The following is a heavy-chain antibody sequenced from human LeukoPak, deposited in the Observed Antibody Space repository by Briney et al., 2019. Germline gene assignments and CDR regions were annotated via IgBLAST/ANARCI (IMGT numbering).Heavy chain of an antibody. CDR3: ARDRRAYYYDSSGYYYAGY. CDR1: AYTFTSYY. Sequence: VASVKVSCKASAYTFTSYYMHWVRQAPGQGLEWMGIINPSGGSTSYAQKFQGRVTMTRDTSTSTVYTELSSLRSEDTAVYYCARDRRAYYYDSSGYYYAGYWGQGTLVTVSS. J-gene: IGHJ4*02. V-gene: IGHV1-46*03. CDR2: INPSGGST. D-gene: IGHD3-22*01.